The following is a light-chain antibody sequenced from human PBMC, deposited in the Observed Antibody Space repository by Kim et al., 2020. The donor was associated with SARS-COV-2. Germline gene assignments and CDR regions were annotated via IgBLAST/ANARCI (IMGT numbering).Light chain of an antibody. CDR3: QHYGSSRWT. V-gene: IGKV3-20*01. Sequence: PGATSPLSCGASRSISCNYFAWYQQKPGRSPRLLIYGAYSRATGIPDRFSGSGSRTDFTLTISRLEPEDFAVYYCQHYGSSRWTFVQWTKVDIK. CDR1: RSISCNY. J-gene: IGKJ1*01. CDR2: GAY.